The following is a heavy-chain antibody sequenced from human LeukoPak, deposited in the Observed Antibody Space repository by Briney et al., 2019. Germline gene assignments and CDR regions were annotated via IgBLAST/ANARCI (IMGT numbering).Heavy chain of an antibody. Sequence: EASVKVSCKASGATFSSYAISWVRQAPGQGLEWMGRIIPIFGIANYAQKFQGRVTITADKSTSTAYMELSSLRSEDTAVYYCARGARQQLVPYDSYWGQGTLVTVSS. V-gene: IGHV1-69*04. CDR1: GATFSSYA. CDR2: IIPIFGIA. J-gene: IGHJ4*02. CDR3: ARGARQQLVPYDSY. D-gene: IGHD6-13*01.